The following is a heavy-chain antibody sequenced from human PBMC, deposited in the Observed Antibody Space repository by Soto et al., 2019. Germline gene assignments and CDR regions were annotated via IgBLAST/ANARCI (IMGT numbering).Heavy chain of an antibody. V-gene: IGHV4-59*01. CDR1: GGSIISYY. J-gene: IGHJ6*02. CDR2: IYYSGST. CDR3: ATSSIAARRAYYYGMDV. Sequence: PSQTVSLTCTVSGGSIISYYWSWIRQPPGKGLEWIGYIYYSGSTNYNPSLKSRVTISVDTSKNPFSLKLSSVTAADTAVYYCATSSIAARRAYYYGMDVWGQGTTVTVS. D-gene: IGHD6-6*01.